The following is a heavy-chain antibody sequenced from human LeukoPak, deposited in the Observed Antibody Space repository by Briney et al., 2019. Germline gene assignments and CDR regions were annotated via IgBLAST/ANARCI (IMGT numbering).Heavy chain of an antibody. CDR3: ARGYYGSGSYYTAYYFDY. V-gene: IGHV4-34*01. CDR1: GFTFSSYS. CDR2: INHSGST. J-gene: IGHJ4*02. Sequence: GSLRLSCAASGFTFSSYSMNWVRQPPGKGLEWIGEINHSGSTNYNPSLKSRVTISVDTSKNQFSLKLSSVTAADTAVYYCARGYYGSGSYYTAYYFDYWGQGTLVTVSS. D-gene: IGHD3-10*01.